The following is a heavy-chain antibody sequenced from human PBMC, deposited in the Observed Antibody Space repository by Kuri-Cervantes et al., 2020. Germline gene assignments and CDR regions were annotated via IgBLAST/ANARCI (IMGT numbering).Heavy chain of an antibody. CDR1: GGSISSSGYY. J-gene: IGHJ4*02. CDR2: INHSGRT. Sequence: SQTLSLTCAVSGGSISSSGYYWNWIRQPPGKGLEWIGEINHSGRTNYKPSHKTRVTISVDASKSQFSLKLSSVTAADTAVYYCARRLSYSGHEIDSWGQGTLVTVSS. V-gene: IGHV4-34*01. D-gene: IGHD2-15*01. CDR3: ARRLSYSGHEIDS.